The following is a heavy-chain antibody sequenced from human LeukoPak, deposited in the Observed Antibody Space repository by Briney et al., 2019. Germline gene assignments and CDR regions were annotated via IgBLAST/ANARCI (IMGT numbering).Heavy chain of an antibody. CDR3: AKEEDIRGYSYGLTDY. CDR1: GFTFSSYA. CDR2: ISGSGGST. Sequence: QAGGSLRLSCAASGFTFSSYAMSWVRQAPGKGLEWVSAISGSGGSTYYADSVKGRFTISRDNSKNTLYLQMNSLRAEDTAVCYCAKEEDIRGYSYGLTDYWGQGTLVTVSS. D-gene: IGHD5-18*01. J-gene: IGHJ4*02. V-gene: IGHV3-23*01.